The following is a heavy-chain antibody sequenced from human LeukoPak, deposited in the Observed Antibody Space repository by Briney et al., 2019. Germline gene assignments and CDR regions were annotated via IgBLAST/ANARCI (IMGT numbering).Heavy chain of an antibody. CDR2: ISGSGGST. CDR1: GFTFSSYA. Sequence: GGSLRLSCAASGFTFSSYAMSWARQAPGKGLEWVSAISGSGGSTYYADSVKGRFTISRDNSKNTLYLQMNSLRAEDTAVYYCAKDSYDSSGYYYYYYYMDVWGKGTTVTISS. V-gene: IGHV3-23*01. CDR3: AKDSYDSSGYYYYYYYMDV. J-gene: IGHJ6*03. D-gene: IGHD3-22*01.